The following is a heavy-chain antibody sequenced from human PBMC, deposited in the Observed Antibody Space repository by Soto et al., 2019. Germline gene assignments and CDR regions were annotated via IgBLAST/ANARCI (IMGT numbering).Heavy chain of an antibody. CDR2: ISSSSSYI. CDR3: ARDQLIVATTRYYYYGMDV. V-gene: IGHV3-21*01. Sequence: RRLSCAASGFTFSSYSMNWVRQAPGKGLEWVSSISSSSSYIYYADSVKGRFTISRDNAKNSLYLQMNSLRAEDTAVYYCARDQLIVATTRYYYYGMDVWGQGTTVTVSS. D-gene: IGHD5-12*01. J-gene: IGHJ6*02. CDR1: GFTFSSYS.